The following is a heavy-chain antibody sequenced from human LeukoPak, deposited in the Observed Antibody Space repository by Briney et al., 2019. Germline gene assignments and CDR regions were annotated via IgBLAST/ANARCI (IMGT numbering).Heavy chain of an antibody. CDR2: IRYDGSNK. V-gene: IGHV3-30*02. D-gene: IGHD6-6*01. CDR1: GLTFSSYG. Sequence: GGSLRLSCAASGLTFSSYGMHWVRQAPGKGLEWVAFIRYDGSNKYYADSVKGRFTISRDNSKNTLYLQMNSLRAEDTAVYYCAKDRIAARHIIDYWGQGTLVTASS. J-gene: IGHJ4*02. CDR3: AKDRIAARHIIDY.